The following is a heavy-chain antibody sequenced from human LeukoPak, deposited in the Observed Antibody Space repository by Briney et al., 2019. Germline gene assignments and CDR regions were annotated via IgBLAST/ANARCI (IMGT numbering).Heavy chain of an antibody. Sequence: PGGSLRLSCAASGFTFSSYAMSWVRQAPGKGLEWVSAISGSGGSTYYADSVKGRFTISRDNSKNTLYPQMNSLRAEDTAVYYCAKDRRYLYSSGDYFDYWGQGTLVTVSS. V-gene: IGHV3-23*01. CDR2: ISGSGGST. CDR1: GFTFSSYA. J-gene: IGHJ4*02. D-gene: IGHD6-19*01. CDR3: AKDRRYLYSSGDYFDY.